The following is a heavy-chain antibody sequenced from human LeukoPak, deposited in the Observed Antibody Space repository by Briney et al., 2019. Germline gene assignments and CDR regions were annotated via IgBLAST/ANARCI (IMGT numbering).Heavy chain of an antibody. J-gene: IGHJ4*02. CDR2: IYYSGST. Sequence: SEILSLTCTVSGGSISSSSYYWGWIRQPPGKGLEWIGSIYYSGSTYYNPSLKSRVTISVDTSKNQFSLKLSSVTAADTAVYYCARHSGEVVVVVPAATEYWGQGTLVTVSS. CDR1: GGSISSSSYY. V-gene: IGHV4-39*01. CDR3: ARHSGEVVVVVPAATEY. D-gene: IGHD2-2*01.